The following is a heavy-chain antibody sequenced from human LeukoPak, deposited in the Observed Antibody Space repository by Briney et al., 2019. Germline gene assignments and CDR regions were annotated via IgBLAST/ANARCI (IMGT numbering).Heavy chain of an antibody. CDR1: GGSISSYY. J-gene: IGHJ4*02. V-gene: IGHV4-4*07. CDR2: IYTSGST. D-gene: IGHD2-2*03. CDR3: ARVGYCSSTSCYWNFDY. Sequence: SETLSLTCTVSGGSISSYYWSWIRQPAGKGLEWIGRIYTSGSTNYNPSLKSRVTMSVDTSKNQFSLRLSSVTAADTAVYYCARVGYCSSTSCYWNFDYWGQGTLVTVSS.